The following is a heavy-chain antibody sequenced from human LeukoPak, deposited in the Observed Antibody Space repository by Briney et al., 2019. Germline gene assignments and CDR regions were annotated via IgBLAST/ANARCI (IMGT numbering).Heavy chain of an antibody. V-gene: IGHV3-21*01. Sequence: GGSLRLSCAASGFTFSSYSMNWVRQAPGKGLEWVSSISSSRSYIYYADSVKGRFTISRDNAKNSLYLQMNSLRAEDTAVYYCARDWGSGYYYYYYYGMDVWGQGTTVTVSS. CDR1: GFTFSSYS. J-gene: IGHJ6*02. CDR2: ISSSRSYI. D-gene: IGHD3-22*01. CDR3: ARDWGSGYYYYYYYGMDV.